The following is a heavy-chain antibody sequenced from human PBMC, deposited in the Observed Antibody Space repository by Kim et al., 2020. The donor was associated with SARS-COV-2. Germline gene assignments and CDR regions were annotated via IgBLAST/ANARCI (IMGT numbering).Heavy chain of an antibody. CDR3: AKAKGKLGELSLYPFDY. CDR2: ISGSGGST. D-gene: IGHD3-16*02. J-gene: IGHJ4*02. CDR1: GFTFSSYA. V-gene: IGHV3-23*01. Sequence: GGSLRLSCAASGFTFSSYAMSWVRQAPGKGLEWVSAISGSGGSTYYADSVKGRFTISRDNSKNTLYLQMNSLRAEDTAVYYCAKAKGKLGELSLYPFDYWGQGTLVTVSS.